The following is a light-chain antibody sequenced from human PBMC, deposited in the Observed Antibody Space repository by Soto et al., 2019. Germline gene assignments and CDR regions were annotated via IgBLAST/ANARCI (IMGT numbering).Light chain of an antibody. CDR1: SSDVGGYNY. CDR2: DVT. J-gene: IGLJ3*02. V-gene: IGLV2-8*01. CDR3: SSCAGSNTWV. Sequence: QSALTQPPSASGSPGQSVTISCTGASSDVGGYNYVSWYQQHPGKAPKLMIYDVTKRPSGVPDRFSGSKSGSTASLTVSGLQAEDEADYYCSSCAGSNTWVFGGGTKLTVL.